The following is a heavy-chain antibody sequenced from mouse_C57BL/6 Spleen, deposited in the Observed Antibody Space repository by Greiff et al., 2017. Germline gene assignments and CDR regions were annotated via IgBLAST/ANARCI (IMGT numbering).Heavy chain of an antibody. J-gene: IGHJ1*03. CDR2: IWWDDDK. CDR3: ARMRRYYCSSCYFDV. CDR1: GFSLSTFGMG. D-gene: IGHD1-1*01. Sequence: QVTLKVSGPGILQPSPTLSLSCSFSGFSLSTFGMGVGWIRQPPGKGLEWLAHIWWDDDKYYNPALKSRLTISKDTSKNQVFLKIANVGTADTATYYCARMRRYYCSSCYFDVWGTGTTVTVSS. V-gene: IGHV8-8*01.